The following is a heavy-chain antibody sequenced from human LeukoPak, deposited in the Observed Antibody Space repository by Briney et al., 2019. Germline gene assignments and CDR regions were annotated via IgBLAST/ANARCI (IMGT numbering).Heavy chain of an antibody. CDR1: GGSISSGDYY. Sequence: PSETLSLTCTVSGGSISSGDYYWSWIRLPPGKGLEWIGYIFHSATTYYSPSLKSRVTISVDTSKNQFSLKVTSVTAADTAVYYCARAVGYYFDTSGPSKAFDYWGQGTLVTVSS. D-gene: IGHD3-22*01. CDR2: IFHSATT. V-gene: IGHV4-30-2*01. CDR3: ARAVGYYFDTSGPSKAFDY. J-gene: IGHJ4*02.